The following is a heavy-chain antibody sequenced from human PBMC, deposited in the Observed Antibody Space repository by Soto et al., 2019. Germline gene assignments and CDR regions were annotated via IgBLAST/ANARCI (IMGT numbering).Heavy chain of an antibody. J-gene: IGHJ4*02. V-gene: IGHV3-30*18. CDR2: ISHDGSNT. Sequence: QVQVVESGGGVVQPGRSLRLSCAASGFTFRTYAMHWVRQAPGKGLEWVAVISHDGSNTDYEDSVKGRFTISRDNSKSTLSLQMNSLRPEDTGVYYCAKDAGSTEYFFASWGQGTLVSVSS. CDR3: AKDAGSTEYFFAS. CDR1: GFTFRTYA.